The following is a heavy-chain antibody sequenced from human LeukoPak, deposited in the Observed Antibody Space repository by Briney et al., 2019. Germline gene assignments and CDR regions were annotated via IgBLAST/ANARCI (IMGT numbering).Heavy chain of an antibody. D-gene: IGHD2-15*01. CDR3: ARVVVVAATPHFDY. CDR2: IYYSGST. Sequence: SETLSLTCAVYGGSFSGYYWSWIRQPPGKGLEWIGYIYYSGSTNYNPSLKSRVTISVDTSKNQFSLKLSSVTAADTAVYYYARVVVVAATPHFDYWGQGTLVTVSS. CDR1: GGSFSGYY. J-gene: IGHJ4*02. V-gene: IGHV4-59*01.